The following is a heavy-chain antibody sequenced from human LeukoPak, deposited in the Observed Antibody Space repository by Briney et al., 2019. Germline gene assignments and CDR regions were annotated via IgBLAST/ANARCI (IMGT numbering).Heavy chain of an antibody. J-gene: IGHJ4*02. CDR2: ISGSGGST. CDR3: ARDGAYCGGDCYSTRGLDY. Sequence: GGSLTLSCAASGFTFSSYAMSWVRQAPGKGLEWVSAISGSGGSTYYADSVKGRFTISRDNSKNTLYLQMNSLRAEDTAVYYCARDGAYCGGDCYSTRGLDYWGQGTLVTVSS. V-gene: IGHV3-23*01. D-gene: IGHD2-21*02. CDR1: GFTFSSYA.